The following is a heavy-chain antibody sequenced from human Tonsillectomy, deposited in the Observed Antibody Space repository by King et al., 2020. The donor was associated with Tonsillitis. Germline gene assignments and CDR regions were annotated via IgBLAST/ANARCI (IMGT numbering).Heavy chain of an antibody. Sequence: VQLVESGGGVVQPGRSLRISCADSGFTFNNYGMHWVRQASGKGMEWVALISYDGGHEFFVDSMNGRFTISRHNSKNTLYLQMDSLRPEDTAVYYCARHRGYGDYHLFDYWGQGILVTVSS. CDR2: ISYDGGHE. CDR3: ARHRGYGDYHLFDY. J-gene: IGHJ4*02. CDR1: GFTFNNYG. D-gene: IGHD4-17*01. V-gene: IGHV3-30*03.